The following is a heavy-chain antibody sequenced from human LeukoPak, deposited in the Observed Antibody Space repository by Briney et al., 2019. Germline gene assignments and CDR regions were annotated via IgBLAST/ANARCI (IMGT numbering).Heavy chain of an antibody. D-gene: IGHD5-18*01. CDR1: GFTFDAYA. CDR2: ISWNSGSV. Sequence: GGSLRLSCAASGFTFDAYAMHWVRQAPGKGLEWVSGISWNSGSVGYADSVKGRFTISRDNAKNSLYLQMNSLRAEDMALYFCAKGSSYSFGYWYFDLWGRGTLVTVSS. V-gene: IGHV3-9*03. J-gene: IGHJ2*01. CDR3: AKGSSYSFGYWYFDL.